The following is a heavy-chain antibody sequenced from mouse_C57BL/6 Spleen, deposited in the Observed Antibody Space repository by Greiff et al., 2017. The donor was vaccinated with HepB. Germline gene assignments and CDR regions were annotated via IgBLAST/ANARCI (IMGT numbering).Heavy chain of an antibody. CDR3: ARHYYGSSFYYAMDY. CDR1: GYTFTSYW. V-gene: IGHV1-64*01. Sequence: QVQLQQPGAELVKPGASVKLSCKASGYTFTSYWMHWVKQRPGQGLEWIGMIHPNSGSTNYNEKFKSKATLTVDKSSSKAYMQLSSLTSEDSAVYYCARHYYGSSFYYAMDYWGQGTSVTVSS. J-gene: IGHJ4*01. D-gene: IGHD1-1*01. CDR2: IHPNSGST.